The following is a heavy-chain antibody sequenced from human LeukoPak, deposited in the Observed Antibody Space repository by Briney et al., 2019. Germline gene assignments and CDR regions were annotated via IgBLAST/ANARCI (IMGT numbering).Heavy chain of an antibody. J-gene: IGHJ4*02. CDR1: GGSISSYY. V-gene: IGHV4-59*01. D-gene: IGHD1-26*01. CDR2: IYHSGST. Sequence: SETLTLTCTVSGGSISSYYWSWIRQPPGKGLEWIGYIYHSGSTNYNPSLKSRVTISVDTSKNQFSLKLSSVTAADTAVYYCARGDGGSYGFDYWGQGTLVTVSS. CDR3: ARGDGGSYGFDY.